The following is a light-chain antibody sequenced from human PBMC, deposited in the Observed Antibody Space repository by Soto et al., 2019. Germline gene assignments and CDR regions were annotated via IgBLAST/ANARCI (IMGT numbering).Light chain of an antibody. Sequence: DSPMTQSPSSLYASVGDRVTITCRASQSSSSYLNWYQQKPGKAPKLLIYAASSLQSGVTSRFSGSGSGTDFTLTISSLQPEDFATYYCQQTYSTPQTFGQGTKLEIK. CDR2: AAS. CDR1: QSSSSY. J-gene: IGKJ2*01. CDR3: QQTYSTPQT. V-gene: IGKV1-39*01.